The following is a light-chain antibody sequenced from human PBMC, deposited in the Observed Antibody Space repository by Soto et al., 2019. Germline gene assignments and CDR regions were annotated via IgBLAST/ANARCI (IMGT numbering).Light chain of an antibody. V-gene: IGKV3-15*01. Sequence: EIVMTQSPATLSVSPGERATISCRASQIVSSNLAWYQQKPGQAPRLLIYGASARATGFPARFSGSGSGTGFTLTISSLQSEDFAVYYCQRYYNWPRTFGQGTKVDIK. CDR3: QRYYNWPRT. J-gene: IGKJ1*01. CDR1: QIVSSN. CDR2: GAS.